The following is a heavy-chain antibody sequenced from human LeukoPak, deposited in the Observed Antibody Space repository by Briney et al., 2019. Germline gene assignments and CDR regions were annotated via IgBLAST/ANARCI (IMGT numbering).Heavy chain of an antibody. D-gene: IGHD3-22*01. Sequence: PGGSLRLSCAASGFTFSSYAMSWVRQAPGRGLEWVSATRGSGGSTYYADSVKGRFTISRDNSKNTLYLQMNSLRAEDTAVYYCAKEGVGNYYDSSGYYPYYFDYWGQGTLVTVSS. V-gene: IGHV3-23*01. CDR1: GFTFSSYA. CDR2: TRGSGGST. CDR3: AKEGVGNYYDSSGYYPYYFDY. J-gene: IGHJ4*02.